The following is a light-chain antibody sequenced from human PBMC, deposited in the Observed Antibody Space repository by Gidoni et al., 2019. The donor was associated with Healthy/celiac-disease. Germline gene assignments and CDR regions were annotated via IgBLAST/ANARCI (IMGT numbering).Light chain of an antibody. V-gene: IGKV4-1*01. CDR3: QQYYSTPLT. J-gene: IGKJ4*01. CDR2: WAS. Sequence: DIVMTQSPDSLAVSLGERATINCKSSPSVLYNSNNKTYLAWYQQKPGQPPKLLIYWASTRESGVPDRFSGSGSGTDFTLTISSLQAEDVAVYYCQQYYSTPLTFGGGTKVEIK. CDR1: PSVLYNSNNKTY.